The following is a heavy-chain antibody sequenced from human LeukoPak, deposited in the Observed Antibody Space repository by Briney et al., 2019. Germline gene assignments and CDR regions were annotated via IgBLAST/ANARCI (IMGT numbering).Heavy chain of an antibody. V-gene: IGHV4-59*01. CDR3: ARSDIYCSGGTCPPNTFDAFDI. CDR2: IYYSGST. J-gene: IGHJ3*02. Sequence: SETLSLTCAVYGGSFGDYYWSWIRQPPGEGLEWIGYIYYSGSTNYNPSLKSRVAISVDTSKNKFSLKLSSVTAADTAVYYCARSDIYCSGGTCPPNTFDAFDIWGQGTMVTVSS. D-gene: IGHD2-15*01. CDR1: GGSFGDYY.